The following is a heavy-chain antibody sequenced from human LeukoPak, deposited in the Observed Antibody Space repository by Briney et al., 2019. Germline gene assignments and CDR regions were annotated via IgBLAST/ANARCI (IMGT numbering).Heavy chain of an antibody. D-gene: IGHD5-18*01. CDR2: ISAYNGNT. V-gene: IGHV1-18*01. Sequence: GASVKVSCKXSGYTFTSYGISWVRQAPGQGLEWMGWISAYNGNTNYAQKLQGRVTMTTDTSTSTAYMELRSLRSDDTAVYYCARYYTAMASPEAFDIWGQGTMVTVSS. J-gene: IGHJ3*02. CDR3: ARYYTAMASPEAFDI. CDR1: GYTFTSYG.